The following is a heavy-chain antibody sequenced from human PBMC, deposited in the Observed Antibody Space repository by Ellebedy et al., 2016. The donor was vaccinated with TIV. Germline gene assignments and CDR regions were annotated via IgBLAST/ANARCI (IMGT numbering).Heavy chain of an antibody. J-gene: IGHJ4*02. CDR3: AKTVGGTNIILDY. CDR2: ISWDASGI. V-gene: IGHV3-43*01. CDR1: GFTFDDYN. D-gene: IGHD4-23*01. Sequence: GESLKISCAASGFTFDDYNMHWVRQAPGKGLEWVSLISWDASGIHYADSVKGRFTISRDRSKNTLYLQLNSLRAEDTAIYYCAKTVGGTNIILDYWGLGTQVIVSS.